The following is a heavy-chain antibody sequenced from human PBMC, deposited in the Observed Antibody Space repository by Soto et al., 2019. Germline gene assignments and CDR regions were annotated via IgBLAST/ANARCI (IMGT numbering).Heavy chain of an antibody. CDR1: GSTFSSYA. CDR3: ARESRGYQDPGLAV. Sequence: GGSLRLSCAASGSTFSSYAMSWVRQAPGKGLEWVSAISGSGGSTYYADSVKGRFTISRDNSKNSLYLQMNSLRAEDTAVYYCARESRGYQDPGLAVWGQGTTVTVSS. D-gene: IGHD2-15*01. CDR2: ISGSGGST. V-gene: IGHV3-23*01. J-gene: IGHJ6*02.